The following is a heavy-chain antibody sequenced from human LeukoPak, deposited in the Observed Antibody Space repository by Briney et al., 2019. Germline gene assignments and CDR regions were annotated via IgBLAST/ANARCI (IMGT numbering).Heavy chain of an antibody. CDR2: IYYSGNT. D-gene: IGHD6-19*01. J-gene: IGHJ4*02. CDR1: GASMNSNY. Sequence: SETLSLTCTVSGASMNSNYWSWIRQPPGRGLEWIGYIYYSGNTNSSPSLGSRVAMSLDASKNQFSLKVNSVTAADTAIYYCASTRRAAVAGRFDSWGQGTLVTVSS. V-gene: IGHV4-59*08. CDR3: ASTRRAAVAGRFDS.